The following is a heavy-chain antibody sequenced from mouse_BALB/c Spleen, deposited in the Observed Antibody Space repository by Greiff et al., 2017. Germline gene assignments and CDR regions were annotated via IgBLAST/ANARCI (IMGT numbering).Heavy chain of an antibody. D-gene: IGHD1-2*01. J-gene: IGHJ4*01. CDR1: GFSLTSYG. V-gene: IGHV2-9*02. CDR2: IWAGGST. Sequence: VQVVESGPGLVAPSQSLSITCTVSGFSLTSYGVHWVRQPPGKGLEWLGVIWAGGSTNYNSALMSRLSISKDNSKSQVFLKMNSLQTDDTAMYYCARNSLLGRGAMDYWGQGTSVTVSS. CDR3: ARNSLLGRGAMDY.